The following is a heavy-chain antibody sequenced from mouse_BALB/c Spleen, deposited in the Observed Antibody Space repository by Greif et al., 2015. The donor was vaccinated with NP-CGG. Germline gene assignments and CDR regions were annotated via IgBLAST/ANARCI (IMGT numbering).Heavy chain of an antibody. D-gene: IGHD1-1*01. V-gene: IGHV1S29*02. CDR2: IYPYNGGT. Sequence: VQLQQSGPELVRPGASVKISCKASGYTFTDYNMHWVKQSHGKNLEWIGYIYPYNGGTGYNQKFKNKATLTVDNSSSTAYMELRSLTSEDSAVYYCARGRGISVEAWFAYWGQGTLVTVSA. J-gene: IGHJ3*01. CDR3: ARGRGISVEAWFAY. CDR1: GYTFTDYN.